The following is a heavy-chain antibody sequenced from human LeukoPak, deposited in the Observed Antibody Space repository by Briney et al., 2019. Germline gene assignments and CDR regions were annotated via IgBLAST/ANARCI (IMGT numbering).Heavy chain of an antibody. CDR2: INPSGGST. Sequence: ASVKVSCKASGYTFTSYYMHWVRQAPGQGLEWMGIINPSGGSTSYAQKFQGRVTMTRDTSTSTVYMELSGLRSEDTAVYYCARDRVKYYYDSSGYLDYWGQGTLVTVSS. CDR3: ARDRVKYYYDSSGYLDY. V-gene: IGHV1-46*01. D-gene: IGHD3-22*01. J-gene: IGHJ4*02. CDR1: GYTFTSYY.